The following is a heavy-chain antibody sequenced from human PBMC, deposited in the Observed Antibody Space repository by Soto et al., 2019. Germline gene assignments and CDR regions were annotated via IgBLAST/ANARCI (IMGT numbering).Heavy chain of an antibody. CDR1: GFTFSTYG. CDR3: AKIVSAAGTNY. D-gene: IGHD6-13*01. J-gene: IGHJ4*02. CDR2: ISGNGAGT. V-gene: IGHV3-23*01. Sequence: EVQLLESGGGLVQPVGSLRLSCASSGFTFSTYGMSWVRQAPGKGLEWVSSISGNGAGTYYADSVKGRFTISRDNSKNTLFLQMNSLRAEDTAVYYCAKIVSAAGTNYWGQGTLVTVSS.